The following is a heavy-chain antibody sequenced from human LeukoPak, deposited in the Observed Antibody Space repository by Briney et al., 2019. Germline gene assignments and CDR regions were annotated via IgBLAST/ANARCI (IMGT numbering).Heavy chain of an antibody. D-gene: IGHD4-17*01. J-gene: IGHJ4*02. Sequence: PGRSLRLSCAASGFTFDDYAMHWVRQAPGKGLEWVSGISWNSGSIGYADSVKGRFTISRDNAKNSLCLQMNSLRAEDTAVYYCAREYDYGDYFDYWGQGTLVTVSS. V-gene: IGHV3-9*01. CDR1: GFTFDDYA. CDR3: AREYDYGDYFDY. CDR2: ISWNSGSI.